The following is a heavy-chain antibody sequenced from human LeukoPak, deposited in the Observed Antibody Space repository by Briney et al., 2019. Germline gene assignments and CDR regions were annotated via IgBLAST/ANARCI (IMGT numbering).Heavy chain of an antibody. CDR3: SKLAVASDVS. Sequence: PGGSLRLSCAASGFSFSDYEMNWVRQSPAKGLEWVSNISPNGGTKYYAGSVKGRFTISRDNAKNSLYLQMNSLRAEDTGVYFCSKLAVASDVSWRQGTLVTVSS. D-gene: IGHD6-19*01. V-gene: IGHV3-48*03. CDR1: GFSFSDYE. J-gene: IGHJ4*02. CDR2: ISPNGGTK.